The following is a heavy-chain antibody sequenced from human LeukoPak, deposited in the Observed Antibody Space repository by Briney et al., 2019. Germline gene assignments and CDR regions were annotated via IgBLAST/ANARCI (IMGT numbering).Heavy chain of an antibody. CDR1: GFTFSNAW. J-gene: IGHJ4*02. D-gene: IGHD2-2*01. V-gene: IGHV3-15*01. CDR2: IKSKTGGGTT. CDR3: TTVHCSSTSCYDY. Sequence: GGSLRLSCAASGFTFSNAWMSWVRQAPGKGLEWVGRIKSKTGGGTTDYAAPVKGRFTISRDDSKNTLYLQMNSLKTEDTAVYYCTTVHCSSTSCYDYWGQGTLVTVSS.